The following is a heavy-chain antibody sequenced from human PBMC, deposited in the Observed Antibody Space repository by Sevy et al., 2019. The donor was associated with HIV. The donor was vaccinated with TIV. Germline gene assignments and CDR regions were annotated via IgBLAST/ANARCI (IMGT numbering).Heavy chain of an antibody. J-gene: IGHJ4*02. CDR1: GFIFNSYA. D-gene: IGHD3-10*01. CDR2: ISGSGGST. CDR3: ARGYGSGSPPDY. Sequence: GGSLRLSCAPSGFIFNSYAMNWVRQAPGKGLEWVSSISGSGGSTYYGDCAKGRFSISRDNFNNRVFLEMNTLRADDTAVYYCARGYGSGSPPDYWGQGTLVTVSS. V-gene: IGHV3-23*01.